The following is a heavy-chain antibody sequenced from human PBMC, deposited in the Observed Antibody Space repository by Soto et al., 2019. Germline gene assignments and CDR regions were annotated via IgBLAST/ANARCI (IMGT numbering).Heavy chain of an antibody. D-gene: IGHD1-1*01. CDR2: INNRGDNT. J-gene: IGHJ4*02. CDR3: AKIKATTRTGY. V-gene: IGHV3-23*01. CDR1: KFTFSNCA. Sequence: EVQLLESGGGLTQPGGSLRLSCAASKFTFSNCAMTWVRQAPGKGLEWVSSINNRGDNTYYADSVKGRFTISRDNSKNTLYLQMKSLRAEDTAIYYCAKIKATTRTGYWGQGTLVTVSS.